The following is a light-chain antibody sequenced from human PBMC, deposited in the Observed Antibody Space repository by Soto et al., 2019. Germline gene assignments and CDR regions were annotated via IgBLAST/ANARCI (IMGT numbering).Light chain of an antibody. V-gene: IGLV1-47*01. Sequence: QSVLTQPPSASGTPGQSVTISCSGSSSKFGRNYVYWYQQLPGTAPKLLIYKNDQRPSGVPDRFSGSKSGASASLAISGLQSEDEADYYCASWGDSPSGHWVFGGGTKLTVL. CDR2: KND. CDR3: ASWGDSPSGHWV. J-gene: IGLJ3*02. CDR1: SSKFGRNY.